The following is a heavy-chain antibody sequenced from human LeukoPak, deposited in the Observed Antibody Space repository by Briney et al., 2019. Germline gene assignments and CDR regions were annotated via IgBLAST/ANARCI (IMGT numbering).Heavy chain of an antibody. CDR2: IYSGGST. CDR3: AKVSGPHLNYYGMDV. Sequence: GGSLRLSCAASGFTVSSNYMSWVRQAPGKGLEWVSVIYSGGSTYYADSVKGRFTISRDNSKNTLYLQMNSLRAEDTAVYYCAKVSGPHLNYYGMDVWGQGTTVTVSS. D-gene: IGHD3-3*01. J-gene: IGHJ6*02. CDR1: GFTVSSNY. V-gene: IGHV3-53*01.